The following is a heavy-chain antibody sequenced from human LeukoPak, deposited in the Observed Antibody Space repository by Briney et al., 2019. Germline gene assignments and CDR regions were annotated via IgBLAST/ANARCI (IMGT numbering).Heavy chain of an antibody. CDR3: ATETNGRHYDY. D-gene: IGHD1-14*01. J-gene: IGHJ4*02. Sequence: GGSLRLSCTASGLTFSTSGFNWVRQAPGKWLEWVASIGPTGSDRYHADSIKGRFTISRDNANNFLYLQMNSLRAGDTAVYYCATETNGRHYDYWGQGTLLTVSS. CDR2: IGPTGSDR. CDR1: GLTFSTSG. V-gene: IGHV3-21*06.